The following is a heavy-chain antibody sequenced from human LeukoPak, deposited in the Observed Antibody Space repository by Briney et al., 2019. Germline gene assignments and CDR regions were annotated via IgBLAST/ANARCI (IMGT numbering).Heavy chain of an antibody. Sequence: PGGSLRLSCAASGFTFSSYAMSWVRQAPGKGLEWVSAISGSGGGTYYADSVKGRFTISRDNSKNTLYLQMNSLRAEDTAIYYCAKASLGSCTGAKCYHFDNWGQGTLVTVSS. CDR3: AKASLGSCTGAKCYHFDN. V-gene: IGHV3-23*01. CDR1: GFTFSSYA. J-gene: IGHJ4*02. D-gene: IGHD2-8*02. CDR2: ISGSGGGT.